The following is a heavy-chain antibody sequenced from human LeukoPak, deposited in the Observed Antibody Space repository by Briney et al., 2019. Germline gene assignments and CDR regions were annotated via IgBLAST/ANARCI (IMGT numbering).Heavy chain of an antibody. CDR3: ASGGRYRYCSGGSCYSN. D-gene: IGHD2-15*01. CDR2: IYYSGST. CDR1: GGSISSSSYY. V-gene: IGHV4-39*07. J-gene: IGHJ4*02. Sequence: SETLSLTCTVSGGSISSSSYYWGWIRQPPGKGLEWIGSIYYSGSTYYNPSLKSRVTISVDTSKNQFSLKLSSVTAADTAVYYCASGGRYRYCSGGSCYSNWGQGTLVTVSS.